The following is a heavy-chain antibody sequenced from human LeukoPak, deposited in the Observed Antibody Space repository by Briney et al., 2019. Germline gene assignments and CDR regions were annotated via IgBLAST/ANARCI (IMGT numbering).Heavy chain of an antibody. D-gene: IGHD4-17*01. CDR1: GGTFSSYA. CDR3: AAEREDDYGDYVFDY. CDR2: IIPILGIA. Sequence: ASVKVSCKASGGTFSSYAISWVRQAPGQGLEWMGRIIPILGIANYAQKFQGRVTITADKPTSTAYMELSSLRSEDTAVYYCAAEREDDYGDYVFDYWGQGTLVTVSS. V-gene: IGHV1-69*04. J-gene: IGHJ4*02.